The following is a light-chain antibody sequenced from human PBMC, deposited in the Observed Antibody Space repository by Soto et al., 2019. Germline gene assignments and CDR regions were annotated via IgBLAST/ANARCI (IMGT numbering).Light chain of an antibody. CDR1: SSDVGGYNF. CDR3: QSYDSSLSGVV. V-gene: IGLV2-8*01. Sequence: QSVLTQPPSASGSPGQSVTISCTGTSSDVGGYNFVSWYQQHPGKAPKLLIYEVTQRPSGVPDRFSASKSGNTASLTVSGLQAEDEADYYCQSYDSSLSGVVFGGGTKLTVL. J-gene: IGLJ2*01. CDR2: EVT.